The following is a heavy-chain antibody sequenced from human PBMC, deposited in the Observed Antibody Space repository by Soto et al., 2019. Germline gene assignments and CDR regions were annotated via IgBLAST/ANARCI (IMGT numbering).Heavy chain of an antibody. CDR3: ATRAADYDFWSGYYSYYYYMDV. D-gene: IGHD3-3*01. CDR1: GGSISSYY. J-gene: IGHJ6*03. V-gene: IGHV4-59*08. Sequence: SETLSLTCTVSGGSISSYYWSWIRQPPGKGLEWIGYIYYSGSTNYNPSLKSRVTLSVDTSKNQFSLKLSSVTAADTAVYYCATRAADYDFWSGYYSYYYYMDVWGKGTTVTVSS. CDR2: IYYSGST.